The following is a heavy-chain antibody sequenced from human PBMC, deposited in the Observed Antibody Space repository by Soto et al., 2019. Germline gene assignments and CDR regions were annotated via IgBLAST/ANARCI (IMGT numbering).Heavy chain of an antibody. D-gene: IGHD2-2*01. V-gene: IGHV3-30*18. Sequence: QVQLVDSGGGVVQPGRPLRISCEASGFNFGYYGMHWVRQAPGKGMAWVAIISYDGKDKYYTHSVKGRFTISRDNSKNTLYLQMNSLKPEDTAVYYCEKKRIGGYCSTNRCYVLQHWCQGTLVTVSS. CDR2: ISYDGKDK. J-gene: IGHJ1*01. CDR1: GFNFGYYG. CDR3: EKKRIGGYCSTNRCYVLQH.